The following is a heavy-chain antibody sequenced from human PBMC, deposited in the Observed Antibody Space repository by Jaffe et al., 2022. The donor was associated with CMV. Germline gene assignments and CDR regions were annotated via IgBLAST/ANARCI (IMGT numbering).Heavy chain of an antibody. D-gene: IGHD4-17*01. Sequence: QVQLVQSGAEVKKPGASVKVSCKASGYTFTSYAMHWVRQAPGQRLEWMGWINAGNGNTKYSQKFQGRVTITRDTSASTAYMELSSLRSEDTAVYYCARVGRVTTGDVDYYYYYMDVWGKGTTVTVSS. CDR3: ARVGRVTTGDVDYYYYYMDV. CDR2: INAGNGNT. J-gene: IGHJ6*03. V-gene: IGHV1-3*01. CDR1: GYTFTSYA.